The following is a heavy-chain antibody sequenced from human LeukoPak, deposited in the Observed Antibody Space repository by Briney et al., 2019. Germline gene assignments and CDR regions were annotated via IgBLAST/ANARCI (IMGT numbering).Heavy chain of an antibody. J-gene: IGHJ3*02. V-gene: IGHV3-48*03. CDR1: GFTFSSYE. D-gene: IGHD3-10*01. Sequence: GGSLRLSCDASGFTFSSYEMTWVRQAPGKGLEWFSYIVGSGETIYYADSVKGRFTISRDNAKNSLYLQMNSLRAEDTAVYYCVRDRTVGSGKNAFDMWGQGTMVTVSS. CDR2: IVGSGETI. CDR3: VRDRTVGSGKNAFDM.